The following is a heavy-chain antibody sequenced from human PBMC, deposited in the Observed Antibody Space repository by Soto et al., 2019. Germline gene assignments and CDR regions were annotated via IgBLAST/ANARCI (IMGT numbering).Heavy chain of an antibody. CDR3: ARHCSGGSCAPG. J-gene: IGHJ4*02. Sequence: SETLSLTCTVSGGSITSSTYYWGWIRQPPGKGLEWIGSIYYYGITYYNPSLKSRVTVSVDTSKNQFSLKLSSATAADTAVYLCARHCSGGSCAPGWGQGTLVTVSS. D-gene: IGHD2-15*01. CDR2: IYYYGIT. V-gene: IGHV4-39*01. CDR1: GGSITSSTYY.